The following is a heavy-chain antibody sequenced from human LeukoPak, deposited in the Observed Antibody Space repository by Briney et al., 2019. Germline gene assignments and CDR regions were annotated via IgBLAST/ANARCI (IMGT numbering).Heavy chain of an antibody. CDR2: VFHTGVT. D-gene: IGHD3-22*01. CDR3: TRGGGSGYYFGIPRYYFDA. CDR1: GGSIESLY. Sequence: SETLPLTCTVSGGSIESLYWSWIRQSPEKGLEWIGNVFHTGVTSYNLSLKSRVTISVDTSKNQFSLSMTSMTAADTAIYYCTRGGGSGYYFGIPRYYFDAWGQGVLVTVSS. V-gene: IGHV4-59*11. J-gene: IGHJ4*02.